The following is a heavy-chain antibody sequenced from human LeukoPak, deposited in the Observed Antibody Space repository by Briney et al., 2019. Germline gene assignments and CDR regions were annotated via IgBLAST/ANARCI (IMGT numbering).Heavy chain of an antibody. Sequence: GGSLRLSCAASGFSFSTHWMSWFRQAPGKGLEWVALVKQDGSDKHYVDSVKGRFTISRDNAKNSLYLQMNSLRADDTAVYYCAGDEGWTFDIWGQGTKVTVSS. CDR2: VKQDGSDK. D-gene: IGHD5-24*01. V-gene: IGHV3-7*01. CDR3: AGDEGWTFDI. CDR1: GFSFSTHW. J-gene: IGHJ3*02.